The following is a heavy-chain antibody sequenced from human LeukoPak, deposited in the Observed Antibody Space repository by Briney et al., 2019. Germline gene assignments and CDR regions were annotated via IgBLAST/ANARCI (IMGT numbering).Heavy chain of an antibody. Sequence: SETLSLTCTVSGGSVSSGSYYWSWIRQPPGKGLEWIGYIYYTGITNYNPSLKSRVTISVDTSNNQFSLKLSSVTAADTAVYYCARDRGAASDAFGIWGQGTMVTVSS. D-gene: IGHD1-26*01. V-gene: IGHV4-61*01. CDR2: IYYTGIT. J-gene: IGHJ3*02. CDR1: GGSVSSGSYY. CDR3: ARDRGAASDAFGI.